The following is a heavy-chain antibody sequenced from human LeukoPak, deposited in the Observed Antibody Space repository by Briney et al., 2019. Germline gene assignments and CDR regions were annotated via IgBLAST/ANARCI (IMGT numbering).Heavy chain of an antibody. CDR1: GGSISSYY. D-gene: IGHD5-12*01. CDR2: IYYSGST. Sequence: PSETLSLTCTVSGGSISSYYWSWIRQPPGKGLEWIGYIYYSGSTNYNPSLKSRVTISVDTSKNQFSLKLSSVTAADTAVYYCARDLQVATIGPKVYYYYYMDVWGKGTTVTVSS. CDR3: ARDLQVATIGPKVYYYYYMDV. V-gene: IGHV4-59*01. J-gene: IGHJ6*03.